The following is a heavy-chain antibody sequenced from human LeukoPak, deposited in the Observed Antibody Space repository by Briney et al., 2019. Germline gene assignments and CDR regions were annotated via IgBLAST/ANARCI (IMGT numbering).Heavy chain of an antibody. V-gene: IGHV3-7*01. CDR2: IKQDGSEK. J-gene: IGHJ5*02. CDR1: GFTFNDYW. D-gene: IGHD1-26*01. Sequence: PGGSLRLSCAASGFTFNDYWMNWVRQAPGKGLEWVANIKQDGSEKYYVDSVKGRFTISRDSAKNSLYPQMNSLRAEDTAVYYCARARKYSGSYFINPWGQGTLVTVSS. CDR3: ARARKYSGSYFINP.